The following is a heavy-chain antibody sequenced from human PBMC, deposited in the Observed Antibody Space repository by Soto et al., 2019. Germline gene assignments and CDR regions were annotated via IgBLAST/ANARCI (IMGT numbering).Heavy chain of an antibody. CDR2: IKQDGSER. Sequence: EVQLVESGGGLVQHGGYLRLPCAASGFTFSTYWMTWVRQPPGKGLKWVGSIKQDGSERYYVDSVRGRFTISRDNARNSLYLQMNSLRAEDTAVYYCVCGGNFFVYWGQGTLVTVSP. CDR1: GFTFSTYW. D-gene: IGHD3-16*01. CDR3: VCGGNFFVY. V-gene: IGHV3-7*01. J-gene: IGHJ4*02.